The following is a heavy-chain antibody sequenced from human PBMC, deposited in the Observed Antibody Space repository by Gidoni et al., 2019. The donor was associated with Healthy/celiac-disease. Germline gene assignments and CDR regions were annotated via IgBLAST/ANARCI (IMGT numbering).Heavy chain of an antibody. V-gene: IGHV3-23*01. CDR2: ISGSGGST. J-gene: IGHJ5*02. CDR1: GFTFSSYA. D-gene: IGHD3-22*01. Sequence: EVQLLESGGGVVQPGGSLRLSCAASGFTFSSYAMSWVRQAPGKGLVWVACISGSGGSTYDADSVKGRFTISRDNSKNTLYLKMNSLRAEDTAVYYCAKDADSYDSSGYYGGTNWFDPWGQGTLVTVSS. CDR3: AKDADSYDSSGYYGGTNWFDP.